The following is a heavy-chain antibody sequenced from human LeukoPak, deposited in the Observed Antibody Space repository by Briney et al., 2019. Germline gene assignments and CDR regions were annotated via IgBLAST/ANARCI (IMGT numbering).Heavy chain of an antibody. D-gene: IGHD2-2*01. V-gene: IGHV3-30*09. Sequence: GGTLRLSCAASGFTLCNYAIHWVRQAPGKGLEWVVVIAYDGSDKYYADSGKGRFAISRDNSKNTMYLQMNSLRSEDTAVYYCARGSGKYQPLPPFDYWGQGTLVTVSS. J-gene: IGHJ4*02. CDR1: GFTLCNYA. CDR2: IAYDGSDK. CDR3: ARGSGKYQPLPPFDY.